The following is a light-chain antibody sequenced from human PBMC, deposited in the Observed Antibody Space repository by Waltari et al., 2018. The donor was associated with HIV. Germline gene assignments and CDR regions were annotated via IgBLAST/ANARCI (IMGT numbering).Light chain of an antibody. V-gene: IGLV1-47*01. Sequence: QSALTQPLSASGTPGQRVTISCSGNSANIGTNSVYWYQHLPGAAPKCLIYRDNQRPSGVPDRFSGSKSGTSASLAISGLQSEDEADYYCAVWDDDLGGWVFGGGTKVTVL. CDR1: SANIGTNS. J-gene: IGLJ3*02. CDR2: RDN. CDR3: AVWDDDLGGWV.